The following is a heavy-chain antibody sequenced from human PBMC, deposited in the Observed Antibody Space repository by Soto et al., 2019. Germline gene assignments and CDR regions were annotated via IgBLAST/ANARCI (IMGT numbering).Heavy chain of an antibody. CDR2: ISYDGSNK. Sequence: GSLRLSCAASGFTFSSYGMHWVRQAPGKGLEWVAVISYDGSNKYYADSVKGRFTISRDNSKNTLYLQMNSLRAEDTAVYYCAKDIWNYGYYYYGMDVWGQGTTVTVSS. CDR1: GFTFSSYG. J-gene: IGHJ6*02. V-gene: IGHV3-30*18. CDR3: AKDIWNYGYYYYGMDV. D-gene: IGHD1-7*01.